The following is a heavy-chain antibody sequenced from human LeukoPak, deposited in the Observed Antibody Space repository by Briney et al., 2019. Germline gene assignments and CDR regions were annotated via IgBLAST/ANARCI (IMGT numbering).Heavy chain of an antibody. CDR3: ARMIGYDFWSGNYYCYYGMDV. J-gene: IGHJ6*02. D-gene: IGHD3-3*01. CDR1: GYTFTGYY. Sequence: ASVKVSCKASGYTFTGYYMHWVRQAPGQGLEWMGWINPNSGGTNYAQKFQGRVTMTRDTSISTAYMELSRLRSDDTAVYYCARMIGYDFWSGNYYCYYGMDVWGQGTTVTVSS. V-gene: IGHV1-2*02. CDR2: INPNSGGT.